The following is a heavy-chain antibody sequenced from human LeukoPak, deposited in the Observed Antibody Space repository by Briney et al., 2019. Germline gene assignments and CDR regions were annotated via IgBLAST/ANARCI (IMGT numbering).Heavy chain of an antibody. J-gene: IGHJ6*03. Sequence: SETLSLTCTVSGGSISSGDYHWSWIRQPPGKGLEWIGCIYYSGSTYYNPSLKSRVTISVDTSKNQFSLKLSSVTAADTAVYYCARGAFDCSSTSCYLYYYYMDVWGKGTTVTVSS. V-gene: IGHV4-30-4*08. CDR1: GGSISSGDYH. CDR3: ARGAFDCSSTSCYLYYYYMDV. CDR2: IYYSGST. D-gene: IGHD2-2*01.